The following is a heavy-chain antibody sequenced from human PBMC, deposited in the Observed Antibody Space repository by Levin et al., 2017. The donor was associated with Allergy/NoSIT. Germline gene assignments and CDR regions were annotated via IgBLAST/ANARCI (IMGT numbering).Heavy chain of an antibody. CDR1: GGSFSGYY. Sequence: PSETLSLTCAVYGGSFSGYYWSWIRQPPGKGLEWIGEINHSGSTNYNPSLKSRVTISVDTSKNQFSLKLSSVTAADTAVYYCARGGGRYFDWNPFDYWGQGTLVTVSS. V-gene: IGHV4-34*01. D-gene: IGHD3-9*01. J-gene: IGHJ4*02. CDR3: ARGGGRYFDWNPFDY. CDR2: INHSGST.